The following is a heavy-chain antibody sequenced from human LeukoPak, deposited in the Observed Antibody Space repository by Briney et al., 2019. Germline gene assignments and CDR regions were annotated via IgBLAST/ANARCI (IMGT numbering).Heavy chain of an antibody. CDR2: ISGSGDST. J-gene: IGHJ2*01. Sequence: GGSLRLSCAASGFTVSRNYMSWVRQAPGKGLEWVSGISGSGDSTYYADSVKGRFTISRDNSKNTLYLQMNSLRAEDTAVYYCAKDRRLGILTGYYSLWGRGTLVTVSS. CDR1: GFTVSRNY. D-gene: IGHD3-9*01. V-gene: IGHV3-23*01. CDR3: AKDRRLGILTGYYSL.